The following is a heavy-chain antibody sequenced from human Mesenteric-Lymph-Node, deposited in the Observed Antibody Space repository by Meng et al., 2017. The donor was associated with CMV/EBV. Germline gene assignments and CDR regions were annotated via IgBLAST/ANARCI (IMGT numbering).Heavy chain of an antibody. CDR1: GGSFSGYY. J-gene: IGHJ4*02. CDR2: IYYSGST. D-gene: IGHD3-22*01. V-gene: IGHV4-34*01. Sequence: GSLRLSCAVYGGSFSGYYWSWIRQPPGKGLEWIGSIYYSGSTYYNPSLKSRVTISVDTSKNQFSLKLSSVTAADTAVYYCARREESSGLDYWGQGTLVTVSS. CDR3: ARREESSGLDY.